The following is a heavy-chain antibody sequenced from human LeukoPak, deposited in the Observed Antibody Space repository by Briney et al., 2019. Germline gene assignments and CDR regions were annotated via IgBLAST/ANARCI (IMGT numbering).Heavy chain of an antibody. D-gene: IGHD4-17*01. J-gene: IGHJ4*02. V-gene: IGHV3-23*01. CDR2: ISGSGVST. Sequence: GGSLRLPCAASGFTFSSYAMSWVRQAPGKGLEWVSAISGSGVSTYYADSVKGRFTISRDNSKNTLYLQMNSLRAEDTAVYYCAKDDYGDYEGYFDYWGQGTLVTVSS. CDR1: GFTFSSYA. CDR3: AKDDYGDYEGYFDY.